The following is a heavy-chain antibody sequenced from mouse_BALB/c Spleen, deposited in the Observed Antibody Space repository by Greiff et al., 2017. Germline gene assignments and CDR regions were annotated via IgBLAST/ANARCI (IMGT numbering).Heavy chain of an antibody. D-gene: IGHD1-1*01. V-gene: IGHV3-2*02. CDR2: ISYSGST. Sequence: EVKLMESGPGLVKPSQSLSLTCTVTGYSITSDYAWNWIRQFPGNKLEWMGYISYSGSTSYNPSLKSRISITRDTSKNQFFLQLNSVTTEDTATYYCAKNYYGSSEAWFAYWGQGTLVTVSA. CDR3: AKNYYGSSEAWFAY. CDR1: GYSITSDYA. J-gene: IGHJ3*01.